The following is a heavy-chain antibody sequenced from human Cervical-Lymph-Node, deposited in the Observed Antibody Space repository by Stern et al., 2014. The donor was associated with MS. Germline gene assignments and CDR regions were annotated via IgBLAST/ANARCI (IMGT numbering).Heavy chain of an antibody. D-gene: IGHD3-9*01. V-gene: IGHV3-11*01. CDR3: ARDHPYYDILTGPEAWIGP. CDR2: IRPSGTTI. J-gene: IGHJ5*02. CDR1: GFTFSDHY. Sequence: VQLEESGGGLVKPGGSLRLSCAASGFTFSDHYMSWIRQAPGKGLEWISYIRPSGTTIYYADSVKGRFTISRDNAENSVHLQMNSLRAEDTAVYYCARDHPYYDILTGPEAWIGPWGQGTPVTVSS.